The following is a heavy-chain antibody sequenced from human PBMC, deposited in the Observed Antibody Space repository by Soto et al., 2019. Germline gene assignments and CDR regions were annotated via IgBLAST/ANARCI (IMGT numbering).Heavy chain of an antibody. J-gene: IGHJ6*02. CDR2: IHYSGSI. CDR3: AREDDGGDRDYYGLDV. Sequence: QVQLQESGPGLVRPSQTLSLTCTVSGGSISTDHYHWTWIRQTPGKGLEWIGYIHYSGSIHFNPSLQSRVSMSVDTSTNLFSLTLSSVTAADTAVYFCAREDDGGDRDYYGLDVWGQGTTVTVSS. CDR1: GGSISTDHYH. D-gene: IGHD2-21*02. V-gene: IGHV4-30-4*01.